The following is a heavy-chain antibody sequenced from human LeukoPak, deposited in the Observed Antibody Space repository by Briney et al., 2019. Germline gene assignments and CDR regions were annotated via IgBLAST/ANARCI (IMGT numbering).Heavy chain of an antibody. Sequence: GESLKISCKGSGYSFPTYWIGWVRQMPGKGLEWMGIIYPGDSESRYSPSFLGQVSISADKSIITAYLQWSSLKASDTAMYYCARITSNAFDIWGQGTMVTVSS. CDR2: IYPGDSES. V-gene: IGHV5-51*01. CDR1: GYSFPTYW. D-gene: IGHD1-20*01. CDR3: ARITSNAFDI. J-gene: IGHJ3*02.